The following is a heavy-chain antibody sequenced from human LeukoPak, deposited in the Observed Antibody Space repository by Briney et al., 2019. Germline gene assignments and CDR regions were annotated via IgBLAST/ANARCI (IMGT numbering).Heavy chain of an antibody. D-gene: IGHD3-22*01. CDR3: AREAYYYDSSGYLYYYGMDV. CDR2: IYSGGST. CDR1: GFSVSSDY. Sequence: GGSLRLSCAAFGFSVSSDYLSWVRQAPGKGLEWVSAIYSGGSTYYADSVKGRFTISRDNSKNTLYLQMNSLRAEDTAVYYCAREAYYYDSSGYLYYYGMDVWGQGTTVTVSS. V-gene: IGHV3-53*05. J-gene: IGHJ6*02.